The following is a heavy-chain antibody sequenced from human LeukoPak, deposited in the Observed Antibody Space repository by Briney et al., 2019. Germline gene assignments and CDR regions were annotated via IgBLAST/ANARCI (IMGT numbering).Heavy chain of an antibody. V-gene: IGHV4-59*08. J-gene: IGHJ4*02. CDR2: IYYRGST. CDR3: ARRQRWDYFDY. D-gene: IGHD6-13*01. CDR1: GGSISSYY. Sequence: SETLSLTCTVSGGSISSYYWSWIREPPGKGLEWGGDIYYRGSTNYNPSLKSRVTISLDTSKNQFSLKLSSVTPADTAVYYCARRQRWDYFDYWGQGTLVSVSS.